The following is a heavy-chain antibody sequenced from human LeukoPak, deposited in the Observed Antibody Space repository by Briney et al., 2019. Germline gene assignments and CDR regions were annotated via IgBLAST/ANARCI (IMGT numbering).Heavy chain of an antibody. Sequence: PSETLSLTCAVYGGSFSGYYWSWIRQPPGKGLEWVSSISSSSSYIYYADSVKGRFTISRDNAKNSLYLQMNSLRAEDTAVYYCARALLTGTSPFDYWGQGTLVTVSS. CDR2: ISSSSSYI. CDR1: GGSFSGYY. J-gene: IGHJ4*02. CDR3: ARALLTGTSPFDY. D-gene: IGHD1-1*01. V-gene: IGHV3-21*01.